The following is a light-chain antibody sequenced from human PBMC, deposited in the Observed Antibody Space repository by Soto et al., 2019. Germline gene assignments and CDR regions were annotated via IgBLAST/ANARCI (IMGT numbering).Light chain of an antibody. CDR1: QSVNTY. J-gene: IGKJ1*01. V-gene: IGKV1-39*01. Sequence: DIQMTQSPSSLSASVGDRVTVTCRASQSVNTYLNWYQQKPGKGPKVLIHAASTLHSGVPSRFSGSGSGTDFTLTISSLQPEDFATYFCQQSYSNATFGQGTKVDIK. CDR2: AAS. CDR3: QQSYSNAT.